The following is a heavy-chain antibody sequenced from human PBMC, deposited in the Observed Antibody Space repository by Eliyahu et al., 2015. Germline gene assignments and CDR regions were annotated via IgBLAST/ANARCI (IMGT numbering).Heavy chain of an antibody. CDR1: GFKFDNYA. Sequence: EVHLVESGGTLVQPGGSLRLSCAASGFKFDNYAMHWXRQXPGKGLEWLSGVNWNXDTSHYADSVKGRFTISRDNAKKSLYLEMNNLGGDDTAFYYCVKDKLAVAGLFDSWGQGTLVTVSS. CDR2: VNWNXDTS. V-gene: IGHV3-9*01. CDR3: VKDKLAVAGLFDS. J-gene: IGHJ4*02. D-gene: IGHD6-19*01.